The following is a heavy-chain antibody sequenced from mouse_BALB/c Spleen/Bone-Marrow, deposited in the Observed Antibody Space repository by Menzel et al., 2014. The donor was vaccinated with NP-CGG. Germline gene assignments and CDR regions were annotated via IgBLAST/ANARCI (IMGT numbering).Heavy chain of an antibody. V-gene: IGHV5-17*02. CDR3: TRGGNWDDFDY. Sequence: EVQGVESGGGLVQPGGSRKLSCAASGFTFSSFGMYWVRQTPEKGLEWVAYISSGSSTIYYADTVKGRFTISRDNPKNTLFLQVTSLRSEDTAMYYCTRGGNWDDFDYWGQGTTLTVSS. J-gene: IGHJ2*01. D-gene: IGHD4-1*01. CDR2: ISSGSSTI. CDR1: GFTFSSFG.